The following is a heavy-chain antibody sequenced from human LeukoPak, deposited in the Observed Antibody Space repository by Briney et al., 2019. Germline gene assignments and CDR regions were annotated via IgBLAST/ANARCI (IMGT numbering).Heavy chain of an antibody. V-gene: IGHV1-69*01. D-gene: IGHD4-23*01. CDR2: IIPIFGTA. Sequence: ASVKVSCKASGGTFSSYAISWVRQAPGQGLEWMGGIIPIFGTANYAQKFQGRVTITADESTSTAYMELSSLRSEDTAVYYCASDRSTNYGGNRAYFDYWGQGTLVTVSS. CDR3: ASDRSTNYGGNRAYFDY. CDR1: GGTFSSYA. J-gene: IGHJ4*02.